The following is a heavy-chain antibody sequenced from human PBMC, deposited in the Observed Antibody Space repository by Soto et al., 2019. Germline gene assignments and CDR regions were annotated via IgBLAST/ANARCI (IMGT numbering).Heavy chain of an antibody. CDR3: ARDQTGITTAGVCPSDH. Sequence: QVQLVESGGGVVQPGRSLRLSCAASGFTFSTHAMHWVRQAPGKGLECVAIVSFDGSNKYYADSVKGRFTISRDNSKNTLYLQMSGLTPEDTAFYYCARDQTGITTAGVCPSDHWGQGTLVTVSS. CDR1: GFTFSTHA. V-gene: IGHV3-30-3*01. J-gene: IGHJ4*02. CDR2: VSFDGSNK. D-gene: IGHD6-13*01.